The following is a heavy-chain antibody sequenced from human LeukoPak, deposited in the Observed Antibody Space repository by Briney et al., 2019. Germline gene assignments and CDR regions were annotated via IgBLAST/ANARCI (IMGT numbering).Heavy chain of an antibody. Sequence: TPSETLSLTCTVSGGSISSYYWSWIRQPPGKGLEWIGYIYYSGSTNYNPSLKSRVTISVDTSKNQFSLKLSSVTAADTAVYYCARSGYAAPYYYYYYGMDVWGQGTTVTVSS. D-gene: IGHD1-1*01. CDR2: IYYSGST. CDR3: ARSGYAAPYYYYYYGMDV. J-gene: IGHJ6*02. V-gene: IGHV4-59*08. CDR1: GGSISSYY.